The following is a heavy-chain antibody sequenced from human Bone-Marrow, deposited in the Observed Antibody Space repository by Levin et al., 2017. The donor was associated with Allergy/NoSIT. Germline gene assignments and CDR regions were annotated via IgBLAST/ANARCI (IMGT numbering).Heavy chain of an antibody. CDR1: GDTFSSYD. Sequence: ASVKVSCKASGDTFSSYDINWVRQASGQGLEWMGWMNPNSGNTVYAKKFQGRVTMTRNTSISTAYMDLSSLRSGDTATYYCATGQGHLAGPPWGQGTLVTVSA. CDR2: MNPNSGNT. V-gene: IGHV1-8*01. J-gene: IGHJ5*02. CDR3: ATGQGHLAGPP.